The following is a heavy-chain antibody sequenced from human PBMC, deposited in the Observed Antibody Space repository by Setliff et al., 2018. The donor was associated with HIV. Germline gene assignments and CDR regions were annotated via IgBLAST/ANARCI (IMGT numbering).Heavy chain of an antibody. CDR3: VRDDYGYNGKGFDY. CDR2: ITYSGSA. Sequence: SETLSLTCAVSGDSITSRNYHWDWVRQPPGKGLEWIGYITYSGSAYYNPSLKSRVTISIDTSNNQISLRLSSVTAADTAMYYCVRDDYGYNGKGFDYWGPGTLVTVSS. V-gene: IGHV4-30-4*08. D-gene: IGHD4-17*01. CDR1: GDSITSRNYH. J-gene: IGHJ4*02.